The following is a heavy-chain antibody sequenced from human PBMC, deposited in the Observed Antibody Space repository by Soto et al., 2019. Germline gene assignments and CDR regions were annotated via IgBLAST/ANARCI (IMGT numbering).Heavy chain of an antibody. Sequence: QVQLQQWGAGLLKPSETLSLTCAVYGGSFSGYYWSWIRQPPGKGLEWIGEINHSGSTNYNPSLKSLDTISVDTSKNQLSLKMSSVTAADTAVYYCARVRHIVVVLGYWFDPWGQGTLVTVSS. D-gene: IGHD2-21*01. J-gene: IGHJ5*02. CDR3: ARVRHIVVVLGYWFDP. CDR1: GGSFSGYY. CDR2: INHSGST. V-gene: IGHV4-34*01.